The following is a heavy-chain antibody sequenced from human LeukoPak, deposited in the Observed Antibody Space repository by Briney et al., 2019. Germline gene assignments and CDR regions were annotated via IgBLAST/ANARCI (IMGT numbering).Heavy chain of an antibody. CDR2: IHNSGST. CDR1: GASISSYF. Sequence: LETLSLTCTVSGASISSYFWSWMRQPPGKALEWIGYIHNSGSTDYNSSLKGRVTISVDTFKNQFSLKLNSVTAADTATYYCARKAGDLWGQGALVTVSS. CDR3: ARKAGDL. J-gene: IGHJ5*02. V-gene: IGHV4-59*01.